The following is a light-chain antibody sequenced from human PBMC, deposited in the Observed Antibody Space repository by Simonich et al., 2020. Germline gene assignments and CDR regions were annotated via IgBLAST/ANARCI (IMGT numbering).Light chain of an antibody. CDR3: QQYYSTPYT. J-gene: IGKJ2*01. CDR1: QSVLYSSNNKNY. V-gene: IGKV4-1*01. CDR2: WAS. Sequence: DIVMTQSPDSLAVSLGERATINCKSSQSVLYSSNNKNYLAWYQQKPGQPPKLLIYWASTRESGVPNRYSGSGYGTDFTLTISSQQAEDVAVYYCQQYYSTPYTFGQGTKLEIK.